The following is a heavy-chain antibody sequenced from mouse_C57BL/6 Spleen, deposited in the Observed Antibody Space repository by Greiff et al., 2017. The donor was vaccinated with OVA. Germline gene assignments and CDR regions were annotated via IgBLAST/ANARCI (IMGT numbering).Heavy chain of an antibody. J-gene: IGHJ4*01. CDR1: GYTFTSYW. V-gene: IGHV1-69*01. D-gene: IGHD1-1*01. Sequence: QVHVKQPGAELVMPGASVKLSCKASGYTFTSYWMHWVKQRPGQGLEWIGEIDPSDSYTNYNQKFKGKSTLTVDKSSSTAYMQLSSLTSEDSAVYYCARRHYGSSPYAMDYWGQGTSVTVSS. CDR3: ARRHYGSSPYAMDY. CDR2: IDPSDSYT.